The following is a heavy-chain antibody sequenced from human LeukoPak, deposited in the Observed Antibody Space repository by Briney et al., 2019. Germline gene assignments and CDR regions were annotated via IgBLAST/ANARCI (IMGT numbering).Heavy chain of an antibody. CDR1: GITFSGYS. J-gene: IGHJ4*02. CDR2: ISGSGGST. V-gene: IGHV3-23*01. CDR3: AKMRWELLPYYFDY. Sequence: PGGSLRLSCVVSGITFSGYSMIWVRQAPGKGLEWVSAISGSGGSTYYADSVKGRFTISRDNSKNTLYLQMNSLRAEDTAVYYCAKMRWELLPYYFDYWGQGTLVTVSS. D-gene: IGHD1-26*01.